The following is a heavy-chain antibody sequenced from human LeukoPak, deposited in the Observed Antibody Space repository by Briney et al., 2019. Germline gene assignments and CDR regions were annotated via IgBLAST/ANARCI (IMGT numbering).Heavy chain of an antibody. CDR1: GDTFSSYA. V-gene: IGHV1-2*02. Sequence: ASVKVSCKASGDTFSSYAISWVRQAPGQGLEWMGWINPNSGGTNYAQKFQGRVTMTRDTSISTAYMELSRLRSDDTAVYYCARDSILGYCSGGSCYDLDYWGQGTLVTVSS. CDR3: ARDSILGYCSGGSCYDLDY. D-gene: IGHD2-15*01. J-gene: IGHJ4*02. CDR2: INPNSGGT.